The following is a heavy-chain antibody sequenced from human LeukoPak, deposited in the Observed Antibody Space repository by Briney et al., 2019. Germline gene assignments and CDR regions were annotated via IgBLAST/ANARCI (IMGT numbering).Heavy chain of an antibody. D-gene: IGHD3-10*01. CDR2: IYHSGST. CDR3: ARGNHGSGSYYIY. J-gene: IGHJ4*02. CDR1: GGSISSGGYS. Sequence: SQTLSLTCAVSGGSISSGGYSWSWIRQPPGKGLEWIGYIYHSGSTYYNPSLKGRVTISVDRSKNQFSLKLSSVTAADTAVYYCARGNHGSGSYYIYWGQGTLVTVSS. V-gene: IGHV4-30-2*01.